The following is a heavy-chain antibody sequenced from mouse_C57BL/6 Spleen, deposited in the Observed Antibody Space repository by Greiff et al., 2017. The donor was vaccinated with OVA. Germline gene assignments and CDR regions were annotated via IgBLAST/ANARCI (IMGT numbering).Heavy chain of an antibody. D-gene: IGHD1-1*01. CDR1: GFTFSDYG. CDR3: AGLRVNAMDY. J-gene: IGHJ4*01. Sequence: EVQLVESGGGLVKPGGSLKLSCAASGFTFSDYGMHWVRQAPEKGLEWVAYISSGSSTIYYADTVKGRFTISRDNAKNTLFLQMTSLRSEDTAMYYCAGLRVNAMDYWGQGTSVTVSS. CDR2: ISSGSSTI. V-gene: IGHV5-17*01.